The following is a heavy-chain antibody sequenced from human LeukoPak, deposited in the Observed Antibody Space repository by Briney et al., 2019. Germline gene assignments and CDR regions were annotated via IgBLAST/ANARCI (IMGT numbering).Heavy chain of an antibody. J-gene: IGHJ4*02. Sequence: PSETLSLTCTVSGCSISSGDYYWSWIRQPPGKGLEWIGYIYYSGSTYYNPSLKSRVTISVDTSKNQFSLKLSSVTAADTAVYYCARSDGSYYRYFDYWGQGTLVTVSS. CDR3: ARSDGSYYRYFDY. CDR1: GCSISSGDYY. D-gene: IGHD1-26*01. CDR2: IYYSGST. V-gene: IGHV4-30-4*01.